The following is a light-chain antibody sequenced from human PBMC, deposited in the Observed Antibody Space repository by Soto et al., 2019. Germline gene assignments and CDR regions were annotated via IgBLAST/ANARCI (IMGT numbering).Light chain of an antibody. J-gene: IGLJ1*01. Sequence: QSVMTQPPSVSAAPGQKVTISCSGSSSNIGGNSVSWSQQLPGTAPKLLIYDDDKRPSGIPDRFSGSKSGTSVTLGITGFQTGDEADYYCGSWDSSLSAYVFATGTKVTVL. CDR3: GSWDSSLSAYV. V-gene: IGLV1-51*01. CDR2: DDD. CDR1: SSNIGGNS.